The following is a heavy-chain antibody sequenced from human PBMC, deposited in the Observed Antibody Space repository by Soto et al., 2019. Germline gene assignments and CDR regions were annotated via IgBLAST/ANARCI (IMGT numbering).Heavy chain of an antibody. CDR1: GYTFTSYA. J-gene: IGHJ5*02. CDR3: AREVITRGIWFDP. Sequence: GASVKVSCKASGYTFTSYAMHWVRQAPGQRLEWMGWINAGNGNTKYSQKFQGRVTITRDTSAGTAYMELSSLRSEDTAVYYCAREVITRGIWFDPWGQGTLVTVSS. D-gene: IGHD3-10*01. V-gene: IGHV1-3*01. CDR2: INAGNGNT.